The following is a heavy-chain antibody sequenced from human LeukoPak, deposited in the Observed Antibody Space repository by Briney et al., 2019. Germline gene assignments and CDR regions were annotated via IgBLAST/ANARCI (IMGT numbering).Heavy chain of an antibody. CDR2: IYTSGST. D-gene: IGHD3-22*01. CDR3: ARDAYSGYYYIFFDY. V-gene: IGHV4-4*07. CDR1: GYSISSGYY. Sequence: SETLSLTCTVSGYSISSGYYWSWIRQPAGKGLEWIGCIYTSGSTNYNPSLKSRVAMSVDTSKNQFSLKLSSVTAADTAVYYCARDAYSGYYYIFFDYWGQGTLVTVSS. J-gene: IGHJ4*02.